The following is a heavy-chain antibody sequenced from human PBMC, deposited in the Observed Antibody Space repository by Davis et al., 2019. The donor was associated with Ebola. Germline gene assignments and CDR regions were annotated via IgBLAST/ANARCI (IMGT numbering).Heavy chain of an antibody. Sequence: SETLSLTCAVSGDSISSSNWWSWVRQPPGKGLEWIGEIFHGGTTNYNPSLKSRVIMSVDKSKNQFSLKLTSVTAADTAVYYCARTSIVGTTTTASDIWGQGTLVTVSS. CDR1: GDSISSSNW. CDR2: IFHGGTT. CDR3: ARTSIVGTTTTASDI. J-gene: IGHJ3*02. D-gene: IGHD1-26*01. V-gene: IGHV4-4*02.